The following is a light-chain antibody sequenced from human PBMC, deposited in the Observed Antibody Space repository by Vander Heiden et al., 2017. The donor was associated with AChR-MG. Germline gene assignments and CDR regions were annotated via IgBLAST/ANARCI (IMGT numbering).Light chain of an antibody. CDR1: SSDVGGYNY. J-gene: IGLJ2*01. Sequence: QSALTQPRPVSGSPGQSVTISCTGTSSDVGGYNYVSWYQQHPGGAPKVMIYDVTKRPSGVPDRFSGSKSGNTASLTISGLQAEDGADYYCYSYVGGTTWVFGGGTKLTVL. CDR2: DVT. V-gene: IGLV2-11*01. CDR3: YSYVGGTTWV.